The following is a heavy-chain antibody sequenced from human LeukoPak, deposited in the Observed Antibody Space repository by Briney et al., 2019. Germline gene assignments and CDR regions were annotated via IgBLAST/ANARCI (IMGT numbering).Heavy chain of an antibody. V-gene: IGHV1-8*01. CDR3: ARPKSKYDSSGYYPLDY. Sequence: ASVKVSCKASGYTFTSNDINWVRQATGQGLEWMGWMNPNSGNTAYAQKFQGSVTMTRNTAISTAYMELSSLRSEDTAVYYCARPKSKYDSSGYYPLDYWGQGTLVTVSS. J-gene: IGHJ4*02. CDR1: GYTFTSND. CDR2: MNPNSGNT. D-gene: IGHD3-22*01.